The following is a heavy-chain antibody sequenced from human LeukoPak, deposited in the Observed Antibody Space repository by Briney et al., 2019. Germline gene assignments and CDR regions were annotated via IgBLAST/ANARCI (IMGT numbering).Heavy chain of an antibody. J-gene: IGHJ4*02. CDR3: AKAQLHLDLTGNFYFDY. CDR1: GFTFSSYA. D-gene: IGHD7-27*01. Sequence: GGSLRLSCAASGFTFSSYAMHWVRQAPGKGLEWVAVISYDGSNKYYADSVKGRFTISRDNSKNTLYLQMNSLRPEDTAVYYCAKAQLHLDLTGNFYFDYWGQGALVTVSS. V-gene: IGHV3-30-3*01. CDR2: ISYDGSNK.